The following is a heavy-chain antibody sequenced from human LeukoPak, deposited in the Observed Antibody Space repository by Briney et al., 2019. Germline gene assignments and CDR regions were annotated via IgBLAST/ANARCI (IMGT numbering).Heavy chain of an antibody. D-gene: IGHD1-1*01. CDR2: ISSSGSTI. V-gene: IGHV3-11*04. CDR3: AKEILTMTLDY. Sequence: GGSLRLSCAASGFTFSDYYMSWIRQAPGKGLEWVSYISSSGSTIYYADSVKGRFTISRDNSKNTLYLQMNSLRAEDTAVYYCAKEILTMTLDYWGQGNLVTVSS. J-gene: IGHJ4*02. CDR1: GFTFSDYY.